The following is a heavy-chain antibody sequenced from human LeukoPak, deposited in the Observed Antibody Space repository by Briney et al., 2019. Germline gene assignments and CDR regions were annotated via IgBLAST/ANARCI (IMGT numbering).Heavy chain of an antibody. Sequence: GGSLRLSCAASGFTFSDYYMNWIRLAPGKGLEWISYISSIAGTTYYADSVQGRFTISRDNDKNLLYLQMNSMRDEDTGVYYWARHTNYYDRNTYYNPIGGNWFDPWGQGTLVTASS. CDR1: GFTFSDYY. J-gene: IGHJ5*02. CDR2: ISSIAGTT. D-gene: IGHD3-22*01. CDR3: ARHTNYYDRNTYYNPIGGNWFDP. V-gene: IGHV3-11*04.